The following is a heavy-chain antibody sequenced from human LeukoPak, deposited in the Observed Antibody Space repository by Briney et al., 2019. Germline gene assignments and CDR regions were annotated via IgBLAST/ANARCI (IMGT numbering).Heavy chain of an antibody. CDR2: IRYDGSNK. CDR3: AKHQPAGGAADC. V-gene: IGHV3-30*02. CDR1: GFTFNTYG. D-gene: IGHD6-13*01. J-gene: IGHJ4*02. Sequence: GGSLRLSCAASGFTFNTYGMHWVRQAPGKGLEWVAFIRYDGSNKYYADSVKGRFTVSRDNSKNTLYLQMNSLRGENTAVYYCAKHQPAGGAADCWGQGTLVTVSS.